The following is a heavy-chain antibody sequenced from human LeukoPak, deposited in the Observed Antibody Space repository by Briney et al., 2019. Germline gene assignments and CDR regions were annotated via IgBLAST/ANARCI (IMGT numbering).Heavy chain of an antibody. CDR1: GXSISSSNW. Sequence: SGTLSLTCAVSGXSISSSNWWSWVRQPPGKGLEWIGEIYHSGSTNYNPSLKSRVAISVDKSKNQFSLKLSSVTAADTAVYYCTASLLGYGMDVWGQGTTVTVSS. J-gene: IGHJ6*02. V-gene: IGHV4-4*02. CDR3: TASLLGYGMDV. D-gene: IGHD3-16*01. CDR2: IYHSGST.